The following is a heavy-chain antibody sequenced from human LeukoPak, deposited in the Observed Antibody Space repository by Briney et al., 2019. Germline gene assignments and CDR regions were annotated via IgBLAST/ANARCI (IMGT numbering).Heavy chain of an antibody. CDR1: GFTFSSYA. Sequence: PGGSLRLSCAASGFTFSSYAMSWVRQAPGKGLEWVSAISGSGGSTYYADSVKGRFTISRDNSKNTLYLQMNSLRAEDTAVYYCAKAFGYTIYYYGIDVWGQGTTVTVSS. D-gene: IGHD5-24*01. J-gene: IGHJ6*02. CDR2: ISGSGGST. CDR3: AKAFGYTIYYYGIDV. V-gene: IGHV3-23*01.